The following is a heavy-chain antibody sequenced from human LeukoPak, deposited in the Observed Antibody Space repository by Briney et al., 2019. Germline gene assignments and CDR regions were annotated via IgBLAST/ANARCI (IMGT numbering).Heavy chain of an antibody. V-gene: IGHV1-46*01. CDR1: GYTFTSYY. Sequence: ASVKVSCKASGYTFTSYYMHWVRQAPGQGLEWMGIINPSGGSTSYAQKFQGRVTMTRDTSTSTVYMELSGLRSEDTAVYYCARTHGLTNWFDPWGQGTLVTVSS. CDR2: INPSGGST. CDR3: ARTHGLTNWFDP. D-gene: IGHD4-17*01. J-gene: IGHJ5*02.